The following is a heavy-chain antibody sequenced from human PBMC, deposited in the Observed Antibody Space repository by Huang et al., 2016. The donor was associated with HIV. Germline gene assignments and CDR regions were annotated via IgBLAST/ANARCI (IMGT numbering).Heavy chain of an antibody. D-gene: IGHD3-16*01. Sequence: QVQLVQSGAEVRKPGSSVKVSCRASGGSFNTFGINWVRQAPGQGFEWMGGIIPRFGTRNDAQRFKDRVTITADETTGVVHLEVTSLRSDDTAVYFCAKRGGAWGSPYAFDLWGPGTMVTVSS. CDR3: AKRGGAWGSPYAFDL. CDR1: GGSFNTFG. J-gene: IGHJ3*01. V-gene: IGHV1-69*13. CDR2: IIPRFGTR.